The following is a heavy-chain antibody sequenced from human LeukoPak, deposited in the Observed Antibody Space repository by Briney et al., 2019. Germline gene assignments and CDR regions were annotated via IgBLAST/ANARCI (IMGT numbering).Heavy chain of an antibody. V-gene: IGHV3-30-3*01. CDR2: ISYDGDDT. Sequence: GGSLRPSRAASGFTFTSYALLWVRQASDKGLEWVAVISYDGDDTSYADSVKGRFTISRDNSKNTLYLQMNSLRAEDWAVYYCARSGPDLGFDYWGQGTLVIVSS. CDR1: GFTFTSYA. J-gene: IGHJ4*02. CDR3: ARSGPDLGFDY.